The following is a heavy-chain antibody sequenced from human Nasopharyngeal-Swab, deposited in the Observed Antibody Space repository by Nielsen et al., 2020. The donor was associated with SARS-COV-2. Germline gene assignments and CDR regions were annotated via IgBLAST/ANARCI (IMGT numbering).Heavy chain of an antibody. Sequence: GGSLRLSCAASGFTFSNFAMSWVRQAPGKGLEWVSAISGDSDSTYYTDSVRGRFTISRDNSKNTLNLQMNNLRAEDTAIYYCAKDRDSGDDSEEYYHYYGMDVWGQGAPVTVSS. CDR1: GFTFSNFA. J-gene: IGHJ6*02. CDR2: ISGDSDST. CDR3: AKDRDSGDDSEEYYHYYGMDV. D-gene: IGHD5-12*01. V-gene: IGHV3-23*01.